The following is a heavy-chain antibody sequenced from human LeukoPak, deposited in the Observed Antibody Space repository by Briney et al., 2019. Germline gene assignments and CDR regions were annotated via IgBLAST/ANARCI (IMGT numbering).Heavy chain of an antibody. CDR2: IRYDGSNK. CDR1: GFTFSSYG. Sequence: GGSLRLSCAASGFTFSSYGMHWVRQAPGKGLEWVAFIRYDGSNKYYADSVKGRFTISRDNSKNALYLQMNSLRPEDTAVYYCAKDRTNWGYGFDIWGQGTMVTVSS. J-gene: IGHJ3*02. D-gene: IGHD7-27*01. V-gene: IGHV3-30*02. CDR3: AKDRTNWGYGFDI.